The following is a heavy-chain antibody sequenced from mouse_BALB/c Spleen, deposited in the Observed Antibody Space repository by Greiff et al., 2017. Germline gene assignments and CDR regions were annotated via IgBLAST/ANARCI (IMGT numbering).Heavy chain of an antibody. V-gene: IGHV5-6-5*01. J-gene: IGHJ2*01. Sequence: EVQGVESGGGLVKPGGSLKLSCAASGFTFSSYAMSWVRQTPEKRLEWVASISSGGSTYYPDSVKGRFTISRDNARNILYLQMSSLRSEDTAMYYCARDYYGSIYFDYWGQGTTLTVSS. D-gene: IGHD1-1*01. CDR2: ISSGGST. CDR1: GFTFSSYA. CDR3: ARDYYGSIYFDY.